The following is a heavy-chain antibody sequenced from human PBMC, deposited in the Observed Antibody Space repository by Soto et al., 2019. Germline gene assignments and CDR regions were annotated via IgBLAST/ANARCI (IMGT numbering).Heavy chain of an antibody. Sequence: VQLVQSGDEMKKPGASVQVSCEASGYIFSDYGISWVRQAPGQGFEWMGWISGNNGNTNYAQKFQGRVTLTTDTSTTTAYMQLRRLTSDDTAMYYCVRDLDWDRDCTRINCYADNWFAPWGQGTLVTVSS. CDR3: VRDLDWDRDCTRINCYADNWFAP. D-gene: IGHD2-2*01. J-gene: IGHJ5*02. CDR2: ISGNNGNT. CDR1: GYIFSDYG. V-gene: IGHV1-18*01.